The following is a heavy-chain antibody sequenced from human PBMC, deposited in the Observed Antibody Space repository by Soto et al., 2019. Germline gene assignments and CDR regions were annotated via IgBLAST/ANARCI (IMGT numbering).Heavy chain of an antibody. CDR2: ISGSGHTI. D-gene: IGHD2-8*01. V-gene: IGHV3-11*01. CDR1: GFTFSDYY. Sequence: QEQLVESGGGLVKPGGSLRLSCAASGFTFSDYYMAWIRQAPGKGLEWISYISGSGHTIDYADSVKGRFTISRDNAKNSLYLQMNSLRAEDTAVYYCARDNGVGYPYYYDYYSMDVWGQGSAVTVSS. J-gene: IGHJ6*02. CDR3: ARDNGVGYPYYYDYYSMDV.